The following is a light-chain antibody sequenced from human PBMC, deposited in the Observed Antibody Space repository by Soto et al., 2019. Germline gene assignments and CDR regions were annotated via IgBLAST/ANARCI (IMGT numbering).Light chain of an antibody. CDR3: QQSYSTPET. J-gene: IGKJ1*01. CDR1: QGVTNH. V-gene: IGKV3-11*01. CDR2: AAS. Sequence: EIVLTQSPPTLSLSPGERGTLSCRASQGVTNHVAWYQQKPGQAPRLLIYAASSLQSGVPSRFSGSGSGTDFTLTISSLQPEDFATYYCQQSYSTPETFGQGTKVDI.